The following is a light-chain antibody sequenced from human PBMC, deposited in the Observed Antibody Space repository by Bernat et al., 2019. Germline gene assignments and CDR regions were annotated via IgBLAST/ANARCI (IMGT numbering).Light chain of an antibody. CDR2: GAA. CDR1: QSVLYSSNNKNY. J-gene: IGKJ5*01. V-gene: IGKV4-1*01. Sequence: DIVMTQSPDSLAVSLGEWATINGKPSQSVLYSSNNKNYLPWSKKKQEQPPKWIFYGAATRESGVPDRFSGSGSGTAFTPTISSLQAEDVAVYYCQQYYSSPITLGQGTRLEIK. CDR3: QQYYSSPIT.